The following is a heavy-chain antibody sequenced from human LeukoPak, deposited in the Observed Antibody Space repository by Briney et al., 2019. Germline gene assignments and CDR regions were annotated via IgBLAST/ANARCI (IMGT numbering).Heavy chain of an antibody. CDR1: GHSISSGYY. Sequence: SETLSLTCTVAGHSISSGYYWGWIRQSPVKGLEWIGSIFYSGITYYNPSLKSRVIISVDTSKNQFSLKLSSVTAADTAVYHCVTTSYGDYAGGVTWDYDYWGQGALVTVSS. CDR2: IFYSGIT. CDR3: VTTSYGDYAGGVTWDYDY. J-gene: IGHJ4*02. D-gene: IGHD4-17*01. V-gene: IGHV4-38-2*02.